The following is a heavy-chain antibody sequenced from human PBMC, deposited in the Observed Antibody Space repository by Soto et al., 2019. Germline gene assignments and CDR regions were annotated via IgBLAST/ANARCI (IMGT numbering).Heavy chain of an antibody. CDR3: ARAYYDTSGYSLDP. CDR2: ICHSGST. D-gene: IGHD3-22*01. J-gene: IGHJ5*02. CDR1: GGSISSGGYS. V-gene: IGHV4-30-2*01. Sequence: SETLSLTCAVSGGSISSGGYSWSWIRQPPGKGLEWIGYICHSGSTYYNSSLKSRVTISVDTSKNQFSLKLSSVTAADTAVYYCARAYYDTSGYSLDPWGQGTLVTVSS.